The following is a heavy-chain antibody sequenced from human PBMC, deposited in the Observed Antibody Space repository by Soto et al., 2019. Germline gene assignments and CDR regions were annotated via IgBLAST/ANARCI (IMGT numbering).Heavy chain of an antibody. CDR3: AGNIDYGGKNWFDP. J-gene: IGHJ5*02. D-gene: IGHD4-17*01. V-gene: IGHV1-69*13. Sequence: ASVKVSCKASGGTFSSYAISWVRQAPGQGLEWMGGIIPIFGTANYAQKFQGRVTITADESTSTAYMELSSLRSEDTAVYYCAGNIDYGGKNWFDPWGQGTLVTVSS. CDR2: IIPIFGTA. CDR1: GGTFSSYA.